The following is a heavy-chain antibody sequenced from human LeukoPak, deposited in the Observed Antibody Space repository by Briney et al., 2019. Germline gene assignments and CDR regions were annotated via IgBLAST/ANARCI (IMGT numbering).Heavy chain of an antibody. CDR2: VRSKAYGGTT. V-gene: IGHV3-49*04. CDR3: TSGPGLSEAYTIFGVVTAVAFDI. J-gene: IGHJ3*02. CDR1: GFTFGDYA. D-gene: IGHD3-3*01. Sequence: PGGSLRLSCTASGFTFGDYAMSWVRQAPGKGLEWVGFVRSKAYGGTTEYAASVKGRFTISRDDSKSIAYLQMNSLKTEDTAVYYCTSGPGLSEAYTIFGVVTAVAFDIWGQGTMVTVSS.